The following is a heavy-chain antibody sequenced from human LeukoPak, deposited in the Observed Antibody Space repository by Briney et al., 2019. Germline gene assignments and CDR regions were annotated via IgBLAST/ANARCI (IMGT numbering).Heavy chain of an antibody. CDR3: AREADYFDSSGDDAFDI. J-gene: IGHJ3*02. Sequence: PSETLSLTCTVSGGSISSYYWSWIRQPPGKGLEWIGYIYYSGSTNYNPSLKSRVTISVDTSKNQFSLNLSSVTAADTAEYYCAREADYFDSSGDDAFDIWGQGTMVTVSS. CDR2: IYYSGST. V-gene: IGHV4-59*12. CDR1: GGSISSYY. D-gene: IGHD3-22*01.